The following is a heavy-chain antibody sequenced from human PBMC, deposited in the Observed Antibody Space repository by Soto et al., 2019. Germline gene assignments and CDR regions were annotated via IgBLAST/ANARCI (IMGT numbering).Heavy chain of an antibody. CDR2: IYSGGNE. V-gene: IGHV3-66*01. D-gene: IGHD6-19*01. Sequence: PGGSLRLSCAASGFTVSSIYMSWVRQAPGKGLEWVSVIYSGGNEYYPDSVKGRFTISRDNSKNTLYLQMNSLRAEDTAVYYCAKDFPTSGWTDFDYWGQGTLVTVSS. CDR3: AKDFPTSGWTDFDY. CDR1: GFTVSSIY. J-gene: IGHJ4*02.